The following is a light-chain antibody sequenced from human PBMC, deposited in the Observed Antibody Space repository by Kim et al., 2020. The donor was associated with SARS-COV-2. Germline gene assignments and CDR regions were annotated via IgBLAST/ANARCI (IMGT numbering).Light chain of an antibody. CDR2: GAF. CDR1: QVINNY. J-gene: IGKJ1*01. CDR3: QQFNLYPWT. Sequence: DIQLTQSPSFLSASVGDRVTITCRASQVINNYLTWYQQYPGKAPKLLIYGAFILQSGVPSRFSGNGAGTEFTLTISSLQPEDSATYYCQQFNLYPWTFGQVTKVDIK. V-gene: IGKV1-9*01.